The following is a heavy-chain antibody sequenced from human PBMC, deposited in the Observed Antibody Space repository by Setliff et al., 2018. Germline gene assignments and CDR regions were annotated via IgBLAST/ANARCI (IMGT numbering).Heavy chain of an antibody. CDR2: INPNSGGT. J-gene: IGHJ6*03. CDR1: GYTFTGYY. Sequence: ASVKVSCKASGYTFTGYYMHWVRQAPGQGLEWMGWINPNSGGTNYAQKFQGRVTMTRDTSISTAYMELSGLRSDDTAAYYCARAPYSSSFIQYYYYYYMDVWGKGTTVTVSS. V-gene: IGHV1-2*02. D-gene: IGHD6-19*01. CDR3: ARAPYSSSFIQYYYYYYMDV.